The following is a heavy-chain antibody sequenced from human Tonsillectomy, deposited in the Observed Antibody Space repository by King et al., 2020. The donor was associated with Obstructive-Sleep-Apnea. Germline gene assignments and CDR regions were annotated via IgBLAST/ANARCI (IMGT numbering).Heavy chain of an antibody. CDR1: GFSLSSSA. D-gene: IGHD3-10*01. J-gene: IGHJ4*02. V-gene: IGHV3-23*04. Sequence: VQLVESGGGLVQPGGSLRLSCAASGFSLSSSAMSWVRQAPGKGLEWVSGISGRAGGTYYADSVKGRFTISRDISKSTLYLQMSSLRADDAAVYYCATYSGFGGWTLDYWGQGTQVIVSS. CDR2: ISGRAGGT. CDR3: ATYSGFGGWTLDY.